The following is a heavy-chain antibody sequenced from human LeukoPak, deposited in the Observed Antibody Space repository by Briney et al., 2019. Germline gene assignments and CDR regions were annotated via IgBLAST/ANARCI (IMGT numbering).Heavy chain of an antibody. D-gene: IGHD3-3*01. Sequence: KAGESLKISCKGSGYSFTSYWIGWVRQMPGKGLEWTGIIYPGDSDTRYSPSFQGQVTISADKSISTAYLQWSSLKASDTAMYYCARPPQANFRVEVSNDFDMWGQGTMVTVSS. CDR2: IYPGDSDT. J-gene: IGHJ3*02. CDR1: GYSFTSYW. V-gene: IGHV5-51*01. CDR3: ARPPQANFRVEVSNDFDM.